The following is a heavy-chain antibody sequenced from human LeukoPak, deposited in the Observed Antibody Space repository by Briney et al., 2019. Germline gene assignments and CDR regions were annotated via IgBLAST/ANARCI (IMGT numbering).Heavy chain of an antibody. Sequence: GGSLRLSCAASGFTFSSFEMKWVRQAPGKGLEWVSYISSGGSTIYYADSVKGRFTISRDNAKNSLYLQMNSLRAEDTAIYYCAKDLWWFGEFPNAFENWGQGTMVTGSS. J-gene: IGHJ3*02. V-gene: IGHV3-48*03. CDR3: AKDLWWFGEFPNAFEN. CDR2: ISSGGSTI. D-gene: IGHD3-10*01. CDR1: GFTFSSFE.